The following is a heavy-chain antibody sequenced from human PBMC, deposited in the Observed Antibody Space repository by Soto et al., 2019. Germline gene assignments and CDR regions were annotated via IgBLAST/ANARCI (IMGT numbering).Heavy chain of an antibody. V-gene: IGHV3-33*01. D-gene: IGHD7-27*01. Sequence: QVQLVESGGGVVQPGRSLRLSCAASGFRFSSYGMHWVRQAPGKGLEWVALIWYDGINKYYADSVKGRFTISRDNSKNTVPLQMNRLRAEDTAVYYCASTGLGIDVAYLASWGQGTLVTVSS. CDR2: IWYDGINK. J-gene: IGHJ4*02. CDR1: GFRFSSYG. CDR3: ASTGLGIDVAYLAS.